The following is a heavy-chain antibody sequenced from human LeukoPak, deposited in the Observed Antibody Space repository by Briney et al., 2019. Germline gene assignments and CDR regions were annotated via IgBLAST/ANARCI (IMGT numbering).Heavy chain of an antibody. CDR1: GGSISSYY. CDR2: IYISGSGST. Sequence: SETLSLTCTVSGGSISSYYWSWIRQPAGKGLEWIGRIYISGSGSTNYNPSLKSRVTMSVDTSKNQFSLKLSSVTAAGTAVYYCARVRKGDTVLKKAYYFDYWGQGTLVTVSS. CDR3: ARVRKGDTVLKKAYYFDY. V-gene: IGHV4-4*07. D-gene: IGHD4-17*01. J-gene: IGHJ4*02.